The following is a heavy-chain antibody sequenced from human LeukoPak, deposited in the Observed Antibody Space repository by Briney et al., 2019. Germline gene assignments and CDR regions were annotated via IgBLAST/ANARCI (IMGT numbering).Heavy chain of an antibody. Sequence: GGSLRLSCAASGFTFSSYSMNWVRQAPGKGLEWVSSISSSSSYIYYADSVKGRFTISRDNAKNSLYLQMNSLRAEDTAVYYCARDQYDILTGYYRSYFDYSGQGTLVTVSS. CDR1: GFTFSSYS. J-gene: IGHJ4*02. D-gene: IGHD3-9*01. V-gene: IGHV3-21*01. CDR2: ISSSSSYI. CDR3: ARDQYDILTGYYRSYFDY.